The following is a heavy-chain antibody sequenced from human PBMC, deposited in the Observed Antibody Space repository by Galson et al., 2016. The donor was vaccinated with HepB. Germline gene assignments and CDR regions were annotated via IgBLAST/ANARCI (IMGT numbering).Heavy chain of an antibody. D-gene: IGHD6-6*01. CDR2: MDWNDEK. CDR3: ERVREQVVYPYYYCGMDV. Sequence: PALVKPTQTLTLTCTFSGFSLNTSGMCVNWVRQPPGKALEWLALMDWNDEKHYSTSLKTRPTVSKDTSKNQVVLRMTNMDPVDTSTYYCERVREQVVYPYYYCGMDVWGQGTTVAVSS. V-gene: IGHV2-70*19. CDR1: GFSLNTSGMC. J-gene: IGHJ6*02.